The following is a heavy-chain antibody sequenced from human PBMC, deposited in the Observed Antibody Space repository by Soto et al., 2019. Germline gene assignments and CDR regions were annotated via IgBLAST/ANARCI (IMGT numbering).Heavy chain of an antibody. Sequence: GGSLRLSCAASGFDFINNAMAWVRQAPGKGLEWVSTISADITYTYYADAVRGRFTVSRDNSEKTLYLQMNSLRAEDTATYFCATAYYDSRGFQDRWGQGTLVTVSS. CDR2: ISADITYT. CDR3: ATAYYDSRGFQDR. D-gene: IGHD3-22*01. CDR1: GFDFINNA. J-gene: IGHJ5*02. V-gene: IGHV3-23*01.